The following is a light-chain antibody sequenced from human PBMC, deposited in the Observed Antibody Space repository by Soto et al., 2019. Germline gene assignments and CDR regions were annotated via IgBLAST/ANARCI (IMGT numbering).Light chain of an antibody. V-gene: IGLV2-11*01. CDR1: SSDVGGYNY. CDR3: SSYAGSNNLV. J-gene: IGLJ3*02. CDR2: DVS. Sequence: QSALTQPRSVSGSPGQSVTISCTGTSSDVGGYNYVSWYQQHPGKAPKLMIYDVSKRPSGVPDRFSGSKSGNTASLTVSGLQADDEADYYCSSYAGSNNLVFGGGTKLTVL.